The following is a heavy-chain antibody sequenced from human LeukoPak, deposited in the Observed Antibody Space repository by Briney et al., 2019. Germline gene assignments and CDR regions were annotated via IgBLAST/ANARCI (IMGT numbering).Heavy chain of an antibody. Sequence: GGSLRLSCAASGFTVSSNYMSWVRQAPGKGLEWVSVIYSGGSTYYADSVKGRFTISRDNSKNTLYLQMNSLRAEDTAVYYCATSVGIRDSSGYYETSRDAFDIWGQGTMVTVSS. J-gene: IGHJ3*02. CDR2: IYSGGST. CDR3: ATSVGIRDSSGYYETSRDAFDI. D-gene: IGHD3-22*01. V-gene: IGHV3-66*01. CDR1: GFTVSSNY.